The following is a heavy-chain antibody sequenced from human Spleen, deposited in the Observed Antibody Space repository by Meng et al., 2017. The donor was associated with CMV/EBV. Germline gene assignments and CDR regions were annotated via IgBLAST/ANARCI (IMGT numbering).Heavy chain of an antibody. J-gene: IGHJ4*02. V-gene: IGHV4-39*02. D-gene: IGHD2-2*01. CDR2: IYYSGST. Sequence: SETLSLTCTVSGGSISSSSYYWGWIRQPPGKGLEWIGSIYYSGSTYYNPSLKSRVTISVDTSKNQFSLKLSSVTAADTAVYYCAREFRRCSSTSCLYYFDYWGQGTLVTVSS. CDR1: GGSISSSSYY. CDR3: AREFRRCSSTSCLYYFDY.